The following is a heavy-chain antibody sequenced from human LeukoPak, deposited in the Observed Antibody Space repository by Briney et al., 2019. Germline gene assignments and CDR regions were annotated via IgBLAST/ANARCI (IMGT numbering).Heavy chain of an antibody. J-gene: IGHJ4*02. CDR1: GGTFSSYA. CDR3: ARSSVYSSSWYAYYFDY. V-gene: IGHV1-69*13. CDR2: IIPIFGTA. D-gene: IGHD6-13*01. Sequence: SVKVSCKASGGTFSSYAISWVRQAPGQGLEWMGGIIPIFGTANYAQKFQGRVTVTADESTSTAYMELSSLRSEDTAVYYCARSSVYSSSWYAYYFDYWGQGTLVTVSS.